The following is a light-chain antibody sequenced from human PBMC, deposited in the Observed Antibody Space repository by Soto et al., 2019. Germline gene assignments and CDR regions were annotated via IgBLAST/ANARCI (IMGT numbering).Light chain of an antibody. V-gene: IGKV1-5*01. CDR3: QQYNSYSVT. CDR1: QSISNW. J-gene: IGKJ1*01. CDR2: DAS. Sequence: DIQMTQSPSTLSASVGDRVTITCRASQSISNWLACYQQKPVKAPKLLIYDASILESGFPSMFSGSGSGTTFNHTISSLQPEDFTTFYCQQYNSYSVTFGQGTKAEIK.